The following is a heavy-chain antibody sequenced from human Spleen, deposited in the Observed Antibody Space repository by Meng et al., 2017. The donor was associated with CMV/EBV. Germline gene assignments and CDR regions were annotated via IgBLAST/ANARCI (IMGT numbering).Heavy chain of an antibody. CDR3: AVHCSSTSCYTGRPVWGIHY. CDR1: SSSFY. Sequence: SSSFYWGWIRQPPGKGLEWIGSIYYSGSTYYKPSLKSRVTISVDTSKNQFSLKLSSVTAADTAVYYCAVHCSSTSCYTGRPVWGIHYWGQGTLVTVSS. V-gene: IGHV4-39*01. J-gene: IGHJ4*02. D-gene: IGHD2-2*02. CDR2: IYYSGST.